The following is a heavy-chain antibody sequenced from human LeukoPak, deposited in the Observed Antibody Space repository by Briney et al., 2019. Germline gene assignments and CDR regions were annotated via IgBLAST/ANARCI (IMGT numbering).Heavy chain of an antibody. D-gene: IGHD6-6*01. CDR2: IYYSGST. Sequence: SETLSLTCTVSGGSISSSSYYWGWIRQPPGKGLEWIGSIYYSGSTYYNPSLKSRVTISVDTSKNQFSLKLSSVTAADTAVYYCARVALAARPGWFDPWGQGTLVTVSS. CDR3: ARVALAARPGWFDP. V-gene: IGHV4-39*07. CDR1: GGSISSSSYY. J-gene: IGHJ5*02.